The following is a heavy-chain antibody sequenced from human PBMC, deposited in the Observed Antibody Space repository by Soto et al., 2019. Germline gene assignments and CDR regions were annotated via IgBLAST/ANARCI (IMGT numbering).Heavy chain of an antibody. D-gene: IGHD2-15*01. CDR2: IFWDDDK. J-gene: IGHJ4*02. V-gene: IGHV2-5*02. Sequence: QITLKESGPTLVKPTQTLTLTCTFSGFSLSTSGVGMGWIRQPPGNALEWLAIIFWDDDKRYSTSLRSVLTITNHTPKNQVVLTVTDLDPVDTATYYCAHCTEGSRCSGGNCYSPDYWGQGTLVTVSS. CDR1: GFSLSTSGVG. CDR3: AHCTEGSRCSGGNCYSPDY.